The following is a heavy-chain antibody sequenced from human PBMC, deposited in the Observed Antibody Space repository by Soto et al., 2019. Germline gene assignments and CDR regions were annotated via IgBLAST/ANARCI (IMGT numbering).Heavy chain of an antibody. CDR1: GFTFSSYG. V-gene: IGHV3-33*01. D-gene: IGHD6-19*01. J-gene: IGHJ4*02. Sequence: GGSLRLSCAASGFTFSSYGMHWVRQAPGKGLEWVAVIWYDGSNKYYADSVKGRFTISRDNSKNTLYLQMNSLRAEDTAVCYCASGIAVAGFDYWGQGTLVTVSS. CDR3: ASGIAVAGFDY. CDR2: IWYDGSNK.